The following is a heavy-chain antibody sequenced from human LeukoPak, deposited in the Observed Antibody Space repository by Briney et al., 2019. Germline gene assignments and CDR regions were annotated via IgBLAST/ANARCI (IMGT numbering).Heavy chain of an antibody. Sequence: PSETLSLTCTVSGGSISSGDYYWSWIRQPPGKGLEWIWYIYYSGSTYYNPSLKSRVTISVDTSKNQFSLKLSSVTAADTAVYYCARAQVVPAADDAFDIWGQGTMVTVSS. V-gene: IGHV4-30-4*01. CDR2: IYYSGST. CDR1: GGSISSGDYY. J-gene: IGHJ3*02. D-gene: IGHD2-2*01. CDR3: ARAQVVPAADDAFDI.